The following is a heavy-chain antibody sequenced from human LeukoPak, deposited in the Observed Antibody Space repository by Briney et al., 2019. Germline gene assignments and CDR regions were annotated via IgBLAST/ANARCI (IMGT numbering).Heavy chain of an antibody. J-gene: IGHJ6*02. CDR3: ARGDLLMGGGLDV. D-gene: IGHD2-8*01. CDR1: GYTFTDFY. CDR2: INSNNGVT. Sequence: ASVKVSCKASGYTFTDFYIHWVRQAPGQGLEWMGWINSNNGVTNYAQEFQGGVTMTRDTSITTAYMQLSTLRSDDTAVFYCARGDLLMGGGLDVWGQGTTVTVSS. V-gene: IGHV1-2*02.